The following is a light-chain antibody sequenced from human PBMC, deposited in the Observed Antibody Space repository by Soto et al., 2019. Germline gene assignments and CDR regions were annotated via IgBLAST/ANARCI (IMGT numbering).Light chain of an antibody. CDR2: EVT. J-gene: IGLJ2*01. CDR3: SSYGGNNNLL. Sequence: QSVLTQPPSASGSPGQSVAISCTGTSSDVGGYDYVSWYQQHPGKAPKLMIYEVTKRPSGVPDRFSGSKSGNTASLTVSGLQAEEEADYYCSSYGGNNNLLFGGGTKLTVL. V-gene: IGLV2-8*01. CDR1: SSDVGGYDY.